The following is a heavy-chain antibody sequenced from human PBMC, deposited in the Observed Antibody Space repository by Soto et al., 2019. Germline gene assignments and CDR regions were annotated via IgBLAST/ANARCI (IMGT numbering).Heavy chain of an antibody. V-gene: IGHV1-58*02. CDR3: AADSAPTDPYNWFEP. CDR2: IVVGSGNT. D-gene: IGHD1-1*01. J-gene: IGHJ5*02. Sequence: GASVKVSCKASGFTSSSSGIHWVRQARGQRLEWIGWIVVGSGNTNYAQKFQERVTITRDVSTNTAYMEQTSLRSEDTAVYYCAADSAPTDPYNWFEPWGQGTLVTAPQ. CDR1: GFTSSSSG.